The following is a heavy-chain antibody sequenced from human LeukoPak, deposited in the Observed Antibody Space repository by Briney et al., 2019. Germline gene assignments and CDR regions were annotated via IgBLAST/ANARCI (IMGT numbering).Heavy chain of an antibody. CDR1: GGSISSYY. CDR2: IYYSGST. CDR3: ARVGYYYDSSGFVFNY. Sequence: SETLSLTCTVSGGSISSYYWSWIRQPPGKGLEWIGYIYYSGSTNYNPSLKSRVTISVDTSKNQFSLKLSSVTAADTAVYYCARVGYYYDSSGFVFNYWGQGTLVTVSS. V-gene: IGHV4-59*01. D-gene: IGHD3-22*01. J-gene: IGHJ4*02.